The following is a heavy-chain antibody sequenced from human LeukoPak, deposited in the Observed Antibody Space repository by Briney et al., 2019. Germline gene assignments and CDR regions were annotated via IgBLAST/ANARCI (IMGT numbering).Heavy chain of an antibody. Sequence: ASVKVSCKASGYTFTDHYMHWVRQAPGQGLEWMGWINPNSGGINYAQKFQGRVAMTRDTSISTAYMALSRLRYDDTAVYYCARLGSHYYYYVDVWGKGTTVTVSS. CDR3: ARLGSHYYYYVDV. J-gene: IGHJ6*03. V-gene: IGHV1-2*02. CDR1: GYTFTDHY. CDR2: INPNSGGI. D-gene: IGHD3-10*01.